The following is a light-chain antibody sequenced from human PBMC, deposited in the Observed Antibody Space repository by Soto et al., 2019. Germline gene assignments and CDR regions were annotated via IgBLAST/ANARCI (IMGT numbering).Light chain of an antibody. Sequence: QSALTQPASVSGSPGQSITISCTGTSSDVCGYNYVSWYQQHPGKALKLMIYDVSNRPSGVSNRFSGSKSGNTASLTISGLQAEDEADYYCSSYTSSSTLVVFGGWTKLTVL. CDR1: SSDVCGYNY. CDR2: DVS. V-gene: IGLV2-14*01. J-gene: IGLJ2*01. CDR3: SSYTSSSTLVV.